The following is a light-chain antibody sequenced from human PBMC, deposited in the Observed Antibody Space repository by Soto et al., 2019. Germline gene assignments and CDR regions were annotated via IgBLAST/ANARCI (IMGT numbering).Light chain of an antibody. J-gene: IGKJ1*01. CDR1: QSVSSN. Sequence: EVVMTQSPAPLSMVPGERATLSCRASQSVSSNLAWYQHKPGQAPRLLTYGASTRATGIPARFSGSGSGTEFTLTISSLQPEDFAVYYCQQYYNLPRKLGQGIKVDTK. CDR2: GAS. CDR3: QQYYNLPRK. V-gene: IGKV3-15*01.